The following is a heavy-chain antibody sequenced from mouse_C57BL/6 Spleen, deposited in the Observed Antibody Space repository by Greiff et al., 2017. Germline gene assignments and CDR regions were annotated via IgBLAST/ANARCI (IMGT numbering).Heavy chain of an antibody. Sequence: EVNVVESGGGLVQSGRSLRLSCATSGFTFSDFYMEWVRQAPGKGLEWIAASRNKANDYTTEYSASVKGRFIVSRDTSQSILYLQMNALRAEDTAIYYCARDDTTPFAYWGQGTLVTVSA. CDR1: GFTFSDFY. CDR3: ARDDTTPFAY. CDR2: SRNKANDYTT. D-gene: IGHD1-1*01. V-gene: IGHV7-1*01. J-gene: IGHJ3*01.